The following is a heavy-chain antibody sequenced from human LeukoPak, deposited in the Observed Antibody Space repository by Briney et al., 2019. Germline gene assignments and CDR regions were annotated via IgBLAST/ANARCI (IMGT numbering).Heavy chain of an antibody. CDR1: GYTLTELS. CDR2: FGPEDGET. Sequence: ASVKVSCKVSGYTLTELSMRWVRQAPGKGLEWMGGFGPEDGETIYAQKFQGRVTMTEDTSTDTAYMELSSLRSEDTAVYYCATPYYYDSSGYYYAYFQHWGQGTLVTVSS. CDR3: ATPYYYDSSGYYYAYFQH. V-gene: IGHV1-24*01. D-gene: IGHD3-22*01. J-gene: IGHJ1*01.